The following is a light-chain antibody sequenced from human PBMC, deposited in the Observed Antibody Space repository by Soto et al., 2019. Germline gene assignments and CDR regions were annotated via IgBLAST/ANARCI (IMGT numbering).Light chain of an antibody. CDR1: QGISSY. CDR3: LQYYNFPRT. Sequence: DIQLTQSPSFLSASVGDRVTITCRASQGISSYLAWYQQKPGKAPKLLIYSASTLQSGVPSRFSGSGSGTEFSLTISSLQPEDFATYYCLQYYNFPRTFGQGTKVEIK. V-gene: IGKV1-9*01. CDR2: SAS. J-gene: IGKJ1*01.